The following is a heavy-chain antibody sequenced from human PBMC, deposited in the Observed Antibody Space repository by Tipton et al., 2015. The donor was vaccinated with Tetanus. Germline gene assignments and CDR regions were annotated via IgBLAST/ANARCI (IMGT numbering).Heavy chain of an antibody. J-gene: IGHJ6*02. Sequence: LRLSCTVSGGSISSYYWSWIRQPPGKGLEWIGYIYYSGSTNYNPSLKSRVTISVDTSKNQFSLKLSSVTAADTAGYYCARDMWAAAGSYYYYGMDVWGQGTTVTVSS. V-gene: IGHV4-59*01. CDR3: ARDMWAAAGSYYYYGMDV. CDR2: IYYSGST. D-gene: IGHD6-13*01. CDR1: GGSISSYY.